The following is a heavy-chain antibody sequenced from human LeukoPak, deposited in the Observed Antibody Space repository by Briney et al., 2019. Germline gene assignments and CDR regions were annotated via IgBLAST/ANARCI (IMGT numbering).Heavy chain of an antibody. D-gene: IGHD2-21*01. V-gene: IGHV4-38-2*02. CDR2: IYHSGST. Sequence: SETLSLTCTVSGYSISSGYYWGWIRQPPGKGLEWIGSIYHSGSTYYNPSLKSRVTISVDTSKNQFSLKLSSVTAADTAVYYCARLRGYSYYFDYWGQGTLVTVPS. CDR3: ARLRGYSYYFDY. CDR1: GYSISSGYY. J-gene: IGHJ4*02.